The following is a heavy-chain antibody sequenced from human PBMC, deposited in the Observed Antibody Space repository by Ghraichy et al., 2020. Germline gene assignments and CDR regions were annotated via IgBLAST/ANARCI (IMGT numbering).Heavy chain of an antibody. CDR2: ISDDKNRK. V-gene: IGHV3-30-3*01. CDR1: GFTFSGHA. CDR3: ARDITGNYSIDY. Sequence: GGSLRLSCAASGFTFSGHAMHCVRQAPGKGLEWVAFISDDKNRKHYADSVKGRFTISRDNSKNTLYLQMNSLRGEDTAMYFCARDITGNYSIDYWGQGTLVTVSS. J-gene: IGHJ4*02. D-gene: IGHD1-26*01.